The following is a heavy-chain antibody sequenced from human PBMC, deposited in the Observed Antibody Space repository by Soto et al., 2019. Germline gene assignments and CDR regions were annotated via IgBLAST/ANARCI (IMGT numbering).Heavy chain of an antibody. CDR3: TRQVYYDILTGSPRYYYGMGV. Sequence: PGGSLGLSSAASGFTLKGSAMHWVRQASGKGLEWVGRIRSKANSYATAYAASVKGRFTISRDDSKNTAYLQMNSLKTEDTAVYYCTRQVYYDILTGSPRYYYGMGVWGQGTTVTVSS. D-gene: IGHD3-9*01. J-gene: IGHJ6*02. CDR2: IRSKANSYAT. V-gene: IGHV3-73*01. CDR1: GFTLKGSA.